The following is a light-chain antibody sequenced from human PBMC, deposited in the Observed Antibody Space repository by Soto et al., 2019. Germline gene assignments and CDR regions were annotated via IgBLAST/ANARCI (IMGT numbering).Light chain of an antibody. CDR2: KAS. Sequence: DIQMTQSPSTLSASVGDRVTITCRASQTITTSLAWYQQKPGKAPKLLIYKASSLESGVPSRFSGSGSGTEFTLTIGRLPPDDFATYYCHQYHSYSLRTFGQGTRVEI. CDR1: QTITTS. J-gene: IGKJ1*01. CDR3: HQYHSYSLRT. V-gene: IGKV1-5*03.